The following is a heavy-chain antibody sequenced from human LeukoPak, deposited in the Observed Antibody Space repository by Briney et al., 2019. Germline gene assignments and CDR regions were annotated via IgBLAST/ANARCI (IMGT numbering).Heavy chain of an antibody. CDR1: GFTFSSYA. D-gene: IGHD3-16*01. J-gene: IGHJ3*02. V-gene: IGHV3-30*04. CDR3: AGLGDWGAFDI. CDR2: ISYDGSSK. Sequence: GGSLRLSCAASGFTFSSYAMHWVRQAPGKGLEWVAVISYDGSSKYYADSVKGRFTISRDNAKNSLYLQMNSLRAEDTAVYYCAGLGDWGAFDIWGQGTMVTVSS.